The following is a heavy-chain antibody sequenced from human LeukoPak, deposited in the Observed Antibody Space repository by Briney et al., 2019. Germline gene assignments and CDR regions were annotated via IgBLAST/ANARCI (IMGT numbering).Heavy chain of an antibody. D-gene: IGHD5-18*01. V-gene: IGHV3-21*01. CDR1: GFTFSSYS. Sequence: GGSLRLSCAASGFTFSSYSMNWVRQAPGKGLEWVSSISSSSSYIYYADSVKGRFTISRDNAKNSLYLQMNSLRAEDTAVYYCARDHSYPIQLGAFDIWGQGTMVTVSS. CDR2: ISSSSSYI. J-gene: IGHJ3*02. CDR3: ARDHSYPIQLGAFDI.